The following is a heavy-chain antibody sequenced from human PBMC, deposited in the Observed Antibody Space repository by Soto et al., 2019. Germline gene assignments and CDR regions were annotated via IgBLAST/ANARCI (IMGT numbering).Heavy chain of an antibody. D-gene: IGHD2-2*02. CDR2: ISAYNGNT. Sequence: ASVKVSCKASGYTFTSYGISWVRQAPGQGLEWMGWISAYNGNTNYAQKLQGRVTMITDTSTSTAYMELRSLRSDDTAVYYCARVPHIAVVPAAIPYAFDIWGQGTMVTVSS. V-gene: IGHV1-18*01. J-gene: IGHJ3*02. CDR1: GYTFTSYG. CDR3: ARVPHIAVVPAAIPYAFDI.